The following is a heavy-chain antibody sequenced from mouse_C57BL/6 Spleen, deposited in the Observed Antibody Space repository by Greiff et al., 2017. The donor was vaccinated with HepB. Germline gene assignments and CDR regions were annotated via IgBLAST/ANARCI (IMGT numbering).Heavy chain of an antibody. Sequence: EVKLMESGGGLVKPGGSLKLSCAASGFTFSDYGMHWVRQAPEKGLEWVAYISSGSSTIYYADTVKGRFTISRDNAKNTLFLQMTSLRSEDTAMYYCARQYYYGSTSWFAYWGQGTLVTVSA. CDR2: ISSGSSTI. V-gene: IGHV5-17*01. CDR1: GFTFSDYG. D-gene: IGHD1-1*01. J-gene: IGHJ3*01. CDR3: ARQYYYGSTSWFAY.